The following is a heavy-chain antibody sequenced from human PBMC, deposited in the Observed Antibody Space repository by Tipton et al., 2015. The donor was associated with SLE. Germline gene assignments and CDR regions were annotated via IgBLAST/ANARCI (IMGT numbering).Heavy chain of an antibody. Sequence: GLVKPSQTLSLTCTVSGDSISGGDYYWSWIRQPPGKGLEWIGHIYYSGSTHYNPSLKSRVTISVDTSKNHVSLKLNSVTAADTAVYYCARRRAATGLFSERGWFDPWGQGALVTVSS. D-gene: IGHD6-25*01. CDR2: IYYSGST. J-gene: IGHJ5*02. CDR3: ARRRAATGLFSERGWFDP. CDR1: GDSISGGDYY. V-gene: IGHV4-30-4*01.